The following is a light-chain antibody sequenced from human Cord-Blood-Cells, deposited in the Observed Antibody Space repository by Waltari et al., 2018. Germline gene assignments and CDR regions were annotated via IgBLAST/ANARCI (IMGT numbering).Light chain of an antibody. J-gene: IGKJ1*01. V-gene: IGKV3-15*01. CDR3: QQYNNCPPWT. CDR2: GAS. Sequence: EIVMTQSPATLSVSPGERATLSCRASQSVSSNLAWYQQKPGQAPRLLIYGASTRATGIPAWFSGSGSGTEFTLTISSLQSEDFAVYYCQQYNNCPPWTFGQGTKVEIK. CDR1: QSVSSN.